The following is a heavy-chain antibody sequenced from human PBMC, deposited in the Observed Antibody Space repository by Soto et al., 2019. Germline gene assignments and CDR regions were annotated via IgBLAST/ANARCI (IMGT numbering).Heavy chain of an antibody. CDR2: INSGGYS. D-gene: IGHD3-10*01. V-gene: IGHV4-34*01. Sequence: KSSETLSLTCSISNGSFTGYYWSWIRQPPGEGLEWIGEINSGGYSTLNPSLKSRVRLSKDESKNQFSLSLTSLAAADTGLYFCARGRMHFAPGNRFRYYAMDVWGQGTTVTVSS. J-gene: IGHJ6*02. CDR3: ARGRMHFAPGNRFRYYAMDV. CDR1: NGSFTGYY.